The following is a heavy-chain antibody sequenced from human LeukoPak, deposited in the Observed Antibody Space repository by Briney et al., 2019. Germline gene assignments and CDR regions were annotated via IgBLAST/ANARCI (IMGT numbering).Heavy chain of an antibody. J-gene: IGHJ4*02. Sequence: GGSLRLSCAASRFTFTRHAMSWVRQAPGKGLEWVSTTGLESVHTLCADSVQGRFTVSRDNSRNTVDLQMDNLTVENTVVFDDVRGDDIGKHPTRAYYFDIWGQGTLVSVSS. CDR1: RFTFTRHA. CDR3: VRGDDIGKHPTRAYYFDI. V-gene: IGHV3-23*01. D-gene: IGHD3-10*01. CDR2: TGLESVHT.